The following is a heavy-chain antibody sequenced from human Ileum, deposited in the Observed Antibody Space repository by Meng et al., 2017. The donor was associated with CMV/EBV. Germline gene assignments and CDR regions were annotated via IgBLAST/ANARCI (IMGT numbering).Heavy chain of an antibody. V-gene: IGHV3-21*01. J-gene: IGHJ6*02. CDR3: ARDSDGFTLPGRYGMDV. D-gene: IGHD3-10*01. CDR1: FTFSSYS. CDR2: ISMSSSYI. Sequence: FTFSSYSMNWVRQAPGKGLEWVSAISMSSSYIYYADSVKGRFTISRDNAKNSLYLQMNSLRAEDTAVYYCARDSDGFTLPGRYGMDVWGQGTTVTVSS.